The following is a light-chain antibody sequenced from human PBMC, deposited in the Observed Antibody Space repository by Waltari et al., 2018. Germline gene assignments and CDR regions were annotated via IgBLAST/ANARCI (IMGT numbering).Light chain of an antibody. CDR3: QQYDNWPPYT. Sequence: EVVLTQSPDMLSLSPGDRATLSCRASQSVTTNLAWYQQQPGHPPRLLIYGAATRATGIPARFSGSGSGTDFTLTISSLQSEDFGVYYCQQYDNWPPYTFGQGTKLEMK. CDR2: GAA. V-gene: IGKV3-15*01. CDR1: QSVTTN. J-gene: IGKJ2*01.